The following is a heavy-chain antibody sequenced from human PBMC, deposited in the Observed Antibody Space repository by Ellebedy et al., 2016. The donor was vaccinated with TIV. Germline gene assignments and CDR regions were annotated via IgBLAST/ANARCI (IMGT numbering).Heavy chain of an antibody. CDR2: IKSLSDGGTI. CDR3: AMGVGIYAFDT. V-gene: IGHV3-15*01. Sequence: GESLKISCAGSDFTISNVFLSSVRQAPGKGLEWVGRIKSLSDGGTIDYAGTVKGRFTISRDDSKNTVNLQLNSLKTEDTGVYYCAMGVGIYAFDTWGQGTMVTVSS. D-gene: IGHD3-3*01. J-gene: IGHJ3*02. CDR1: DFTISNVF.